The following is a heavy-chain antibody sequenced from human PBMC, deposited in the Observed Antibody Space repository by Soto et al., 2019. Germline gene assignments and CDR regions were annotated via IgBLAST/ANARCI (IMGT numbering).Heavy chain of an antibody. CDR3: ASSPAHRGSYKGYYYYYGMDV. CDR1: GGTFSSYA. J-gene: IGHJ6*02. D-gene: IGHD1-26*01. V-gene: IGHV1-69*13. Sequence: SVKVSCKASGGTFSSYAISWVRQAPGQGLEWMGGIIPIFGTANYAQKFQGRVTITADESTSTAYMELSSLRSEDTAVYYCASSPAHRGSYKGYYYYYGMDVWGQGTTVTVSS. CDR2: IIPIFGTA.